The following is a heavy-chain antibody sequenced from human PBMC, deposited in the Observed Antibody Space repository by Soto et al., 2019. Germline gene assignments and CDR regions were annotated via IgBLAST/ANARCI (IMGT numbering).Heavy chain of an antibody. D-gene: IGHD6-19*01. J-gene: IGHJ4*02. CDR1: GFTFITSF. V-gene: IGHV3-7*03. Sequence: GGSLRLSCVASGFTFITSFMGWVRRAPGKGLEWVANINQDGGGTYYVDSVEGRFTISRDNAKDSLYLQMNSLRGEDTAVYYCARYFRGSGRYFFDYWGQGTLVTVSS. CDR2: INQDGGGT. CDR3: ARYFRGSGRYFFDY.